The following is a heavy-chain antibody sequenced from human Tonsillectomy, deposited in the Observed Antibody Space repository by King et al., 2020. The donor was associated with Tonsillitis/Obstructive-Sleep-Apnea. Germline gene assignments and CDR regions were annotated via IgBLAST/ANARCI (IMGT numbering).Heavy chain of an antibody. D-gene: IGHD5-18*01. CDR1: GGSISSSSYY. CDR2: VYYSGST. CDR3: ASGVLRGYSYGYGY. J-gene: IGHJ4*02. Sequence: QLQESGPGLVKPSETLSLTCTVSGGSISSSSYYWGWIRQPPGKGLEWIGSVYYSGSTYYNPSLKSRFTISVDTSKNQFSLKLSPVTAADTAVYYCASGVLRGYSYGYGYWGQGTLVTVSS. V-gene: IGHV4-39*01.